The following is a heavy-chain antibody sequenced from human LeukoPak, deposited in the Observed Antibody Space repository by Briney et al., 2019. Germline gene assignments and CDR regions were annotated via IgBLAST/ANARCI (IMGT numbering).Heavy chain of an antibody. Sequence: GESLRLSCAASGFTFSGYGMHWVRQAPGKGLEWVAVISYDGSNKYYADSVKGRFTISRDNSKNTLYLQMNSLRAEDTAVYYCAKGYGSGSSWFDPWGQGTLVTVSS. CDR1: GFTFSGYG. J-gene: IGHJ5*02. V-gene: IGHV3-30*18. D-gene: IGHD3-10*01. CDR3: AKGYGSGSSWFDP. CDR2: ISYDGSNK.